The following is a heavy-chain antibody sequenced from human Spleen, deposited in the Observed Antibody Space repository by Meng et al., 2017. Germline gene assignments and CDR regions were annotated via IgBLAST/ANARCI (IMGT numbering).Heavy chain of an antibody. CDR1: GFTFSSHW. D-gene: IGHD1-14*01. CDR2: VSSDGSGT. CDR3: ARQPHGVDV. J-gene: IGHJ6*02. V-gene: IGHV3-74*01. Sequence: GESLKISCSASGFTFSSHWMHWVRQVPGKGLVWVSSVSSDGSGTNYADSVKGRFTISRDNARNTLYLQMNSLRAEDTAVYYCARQPHGVDVWGQGTTVTVSS.